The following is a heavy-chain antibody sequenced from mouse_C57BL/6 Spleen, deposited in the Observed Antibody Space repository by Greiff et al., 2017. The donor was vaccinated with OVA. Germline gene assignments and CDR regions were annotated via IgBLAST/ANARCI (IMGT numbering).Heavy chain of an antibody. CDR1: GFTFSDYG. V-gene: IGHV5-15*01. Sequence: VQLKESGGGLVQPGGSLKLSCAASGFTFSDYGMAWVRQAPRKGPEWVAFISNLAYSIYYADTVTGRFTISRENAKNTLYLEMSSLRSEDTAMYYCARHEGSSSHWYFDVWGTGTTVTVSS. CDR2: ISNLAYSI. J-gene: IGHJ1*03. CDR3: ARHEGSSSHWYFDV. D-gene: IGHD1-1*01.